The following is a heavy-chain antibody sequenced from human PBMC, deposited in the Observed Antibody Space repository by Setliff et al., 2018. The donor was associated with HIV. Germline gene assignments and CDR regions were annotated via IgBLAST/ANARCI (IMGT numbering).Heavy chain of an antibody. CDR1: GGSFSGFY. J-gene: IGHJ3*02. V-gene: IGHV4-34*01. CDR2: INHSGST. Sequence: SETLSLTCAVYGGSFSGFYWNWIRQPPGKGLEWIGEINHSGSTNYNPSLKSRLSISLDTSKNQFSLSLTSVTAADTAVYFCARPRVGDDAFNIWSQGTLVTVSS. CDR3: ARPRVGDDAFNI.